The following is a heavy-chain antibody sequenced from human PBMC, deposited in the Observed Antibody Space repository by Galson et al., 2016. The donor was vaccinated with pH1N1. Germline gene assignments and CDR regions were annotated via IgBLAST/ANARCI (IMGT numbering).Heavy chain of an antibody. J-gene: IGHJ6*02. Sequence: SVKVSCKASGHTFTRYDINWVRQATGQGLEWMGWMNPNSGNTGYAQKFQGRITLTRNTSISTAYMELNSLRSEDTAVYYCARSCSGGGCYPNYFYYSMDVGGQGTTVTVSS. CDR3: ARSCSGGGCYPNYFYYSMDV. D-gene: IGHD2-15*01. V-gene: IGHV1-8*01. CDR1: GHTFTRYD. CDR2: MNPNSGNT.